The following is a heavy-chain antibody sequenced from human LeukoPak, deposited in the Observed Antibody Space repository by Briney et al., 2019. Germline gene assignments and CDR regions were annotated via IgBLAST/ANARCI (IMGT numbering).Heavy chain of an antibody. J-gene: IGHJ4*02. D-gene: IGHD2-2*01. CDR2: INWSGGST. Sequence: RPGGSLRLSCTASGFAFDEHGMSWVRPVPGKGLEWVSGINWSGGSTGYADPLRGRFTISRDNTKNSLYLQMDSLRVEDTALYYCARAPITSPFYFDYWGQGTLVTVSS. V-gene: IGHV3-20*04. CDR1: GFAFDEHG. CDR3: ARAPITSPFYFDY.